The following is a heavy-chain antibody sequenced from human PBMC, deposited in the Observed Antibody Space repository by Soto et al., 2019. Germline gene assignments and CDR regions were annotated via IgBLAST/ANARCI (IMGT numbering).Heavy chain of an antibody. CDR3: ARLPRPPRGSTLVP. J-gene: IGHJ5*02. CDR1: GGSISSYY. V-gene: IGHV4-59*01. CDR2: IYYSGST. Sequence: PSETLSLTCTVSGGSISSYYWSWIRQPPGKGLEWIGYIYYSGSTNYNPSLKSRVTISVDTSKNQFSLKLSSVTAADTAVYYCARLPRPPRGSTLVPWAPRIQVT. D-gene: IGHD5-12*01.